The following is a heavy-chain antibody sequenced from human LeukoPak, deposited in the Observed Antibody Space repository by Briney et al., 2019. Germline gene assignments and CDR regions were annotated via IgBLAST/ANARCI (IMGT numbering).Heavy chain of an antibody. J-gene: IGHJ6*02. CDR2: ISGSGGST. CDR1: GFTFSDYY. V-gene: IGHV3-23*01. CDR3: AKDRYYGSGSYYTDYYYGMDV. Sequence: GGSLRLSCAASGFTFSDYYMSWVRQAPGKGLEWVSAISGSGGSTYYADSVKGRFTISRDNSKNTLYLQMNSLRAEDTAVYYCAKDRYYGSGSYYTDYYYGMDVWGQGTTVTVSS. D-gene: IGHD3-10*01.